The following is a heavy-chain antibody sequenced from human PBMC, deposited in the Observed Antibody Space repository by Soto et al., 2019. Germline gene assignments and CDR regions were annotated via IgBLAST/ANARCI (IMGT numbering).Heavy chain of an antibody. CDR2: INTGSGNT. CDR3: ARAYGGDLDFDF. J-gene: IGHJ4*02. V-gene: IGHV1-3*04. D-gene: IGHD3-10*01. CDR1: GYTFTNYA. Sequence: QVQLVQSGAEVKKPGASVKVSCKASGYTFTNYAMHWVRQAPGQRLEWMGCINTGSGNTKYSQKFQGRVTITRDTSANIAYMELTSLISEDTAVYYCARAYGGDLDFDFWGQGTLVTVSS.